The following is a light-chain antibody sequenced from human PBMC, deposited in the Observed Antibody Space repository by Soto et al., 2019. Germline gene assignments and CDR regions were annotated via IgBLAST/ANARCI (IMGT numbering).Light chain of an antibody. Sequence: AIQGTQSPSSLSASVGDRVTITCRASQDIRGALAWYQQKPGKAPKLLIYDVSTLENEVPSRFSGSSSGTQFTLTISSLQPEDFGTYYCQQFNSYPITFGHGTRLEIK. CDR3: QQFNSYPIT. CDR1: QDIRGA. CDR2: DVS. V-gene: IGKV1-13*02. J-gene: IGKJ5*01.